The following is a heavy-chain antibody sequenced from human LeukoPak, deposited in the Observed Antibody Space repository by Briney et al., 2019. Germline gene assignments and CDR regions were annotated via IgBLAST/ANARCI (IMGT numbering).Heavy chain of an antibody. CDR1: GFTFSSYA. D-gene: IGHD6-19*01. J-gene: IGHJ4*02. V-gene: IGHV3-30*04. CDR3: ARDYSSGWHFDY. Sequence: PGGSLRLSCAASGFTFSSYAMHWVRQAPGKGLEWVAVISYDGSNKYYADSVKGRFTISRDNSKNTLYLQMNSLRAEDTAVYYGARDYSSGWHFDYWGQGTLVTVSS. CDR2: ISYDGSNK.